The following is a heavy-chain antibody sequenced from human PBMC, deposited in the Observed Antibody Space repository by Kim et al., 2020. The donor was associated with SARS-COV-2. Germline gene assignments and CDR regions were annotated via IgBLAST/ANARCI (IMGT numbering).Heavy chain of an antibody. J-gene: IGHJ3*02. Sequence: AQKSPARVTMTRDTSTSTVYMALSSLRSEDTAVYYCARDVVVVPAANAFDIWGQGTMVTVSS. D-gene: IGHD2-2*01. V-gene: IGHV1-46*01. CDR3: ARDVVVVPAANAFDI.